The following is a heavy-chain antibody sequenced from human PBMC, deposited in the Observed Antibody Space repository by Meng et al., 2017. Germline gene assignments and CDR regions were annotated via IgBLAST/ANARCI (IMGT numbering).Heavy chain of an antibody. Sequence: QITLKAFVPTLVKTTPTHPLTCTFSGLSLDTSGEGVGLIRQPPGKSLEWLALIYWDDDKRYSSSLKSRLTIIKDTSKDQVVLTKTNMDPVDTATYNCAHISYRPFDYWGQGTLVTVSS. J-gene: IGHJ4*02. V-gene: IGHV2-5*02. CDR2: IYWDDDK. CDR3: AHISYRPFDY. CDR1: GLSLDTSGEG. D-gene: IGHD3-10*01.